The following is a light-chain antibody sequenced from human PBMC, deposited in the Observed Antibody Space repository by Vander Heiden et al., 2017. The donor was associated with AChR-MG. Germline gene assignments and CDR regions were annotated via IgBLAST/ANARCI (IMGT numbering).Light chain of an antibody. V-gene: IGLV1-47*01. CDR3: AAWDDSLSVWV. CDR2: RNN. CDR1: SAKSGSNY. J-gene: IGLJ3*02. Sequence: QSVLTQRPSASGTPGRRVTISCSGSSAKSGSNYVYWYQQLPGTAPKLLIYRNNQRPSGVPARFSGSKSGTSASLAISGLRSEDEADYYCAAWDDSLSVWVFGGGTKLTVL.